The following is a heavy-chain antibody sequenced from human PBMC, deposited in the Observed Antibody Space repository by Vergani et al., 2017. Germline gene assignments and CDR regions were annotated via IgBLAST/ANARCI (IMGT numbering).Heavy chain of an antibody. J-gene: IGHJ4*02. Sequence: QVQLQESGPGLVKPSGTLSLTCAVSGGSLSSSNWWSWVRQPPGKGLEWIGEIYHSGSTNYNPSLKSRVTISVDKSKNQFSLKLSSVTAADTAVYYCARDGVGSDAVAGSNYWGQGTLVTVSS. CDR3: ARDGVGSDAVAGSNY. CDR2: IYHSGST. D-gene: IGHD6-19*01. V-gene: IGHV4-4*02. CDR1: GGSLSSSNW.